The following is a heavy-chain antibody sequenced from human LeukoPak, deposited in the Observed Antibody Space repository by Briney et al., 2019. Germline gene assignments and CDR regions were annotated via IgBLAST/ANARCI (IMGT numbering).Heavy chain of an antibody. J-gene: IGHJ4*02. CDR1: GVTFSSVA. V-gene: IGHV3-21*01. CDR3: ARYRTQTTFDY. D-gene: IGHD1-7*01. CDR2: IISRCTYI. Sequence: GGTLRLSCAASGVTFSSVAMGGGRQAPGKGVVWVSFIISRCTYIYYPDPVKARFTISRHNPKNSLYLQMNSLSAEHTAVYYCARYRTQTTFDYWGQGTLVTVSS.